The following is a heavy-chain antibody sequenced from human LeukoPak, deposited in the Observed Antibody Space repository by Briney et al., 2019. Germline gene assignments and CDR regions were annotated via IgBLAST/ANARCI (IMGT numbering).Heavy chain of an antibody. Sequence: GGSLRLSCAASGFPFSSYWMAWVRQAPGKGLEWVASIKQDGGETFYVDSVKGRFTISRDNAKNSLYLQMNSLRAEDTAVYYCARVGFYYYYMDVWGKGTTVTVSS. CDR3: ARVGFYYYYMDV. V-gene: IGHV3-7*01. J-gene: IGHJ6*03. CDR1: GFPFSSYW. CDR2: IKQDGGET.